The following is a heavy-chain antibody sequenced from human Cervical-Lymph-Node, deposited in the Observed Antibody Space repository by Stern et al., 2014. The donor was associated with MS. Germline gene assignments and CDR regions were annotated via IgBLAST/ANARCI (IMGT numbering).Heavy chain of an antibody. CDR1: GFTFSNYW. D-gene: IGHD6-6*01. V-gene: IGHV3-74*01. CDR2: INSDETST. Sequence: EVQLVESGGGLVQPGGSLRLSCAASGFTFSNYWMDWVRQAPGKGLVWVSRINSDETSTSYADSVKGRFTISRDNAKNTLYLQMNSLRAEDTAVYYCAFLHSGSYVFDIWGQGTMVTVSS. J-gene: IGHJ3*02. CDR3: AFLHSGSYVFDI.